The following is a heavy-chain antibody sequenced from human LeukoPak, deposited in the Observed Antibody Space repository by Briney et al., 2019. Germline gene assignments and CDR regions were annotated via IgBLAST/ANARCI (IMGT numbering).Heavy chain of an antibody. J-gene: IGHJ4*02. Sequence: GGSLRLSCTAPGFTFSSYWMTWVRQAPGKGLEWVANINQDGSEHYYVDSVKGRFTISRDNAKNSLYLQMNSLRAEDTAVYYCARDTGGGYSCYDCWGQGTLVTVSS. CDR2: INQDGSEH. CDR3: ARDTGGGYSCYDC. V-gene: IGHV3-7*01. CDR1: GFTFSSYW. D-gene: IGHD5-18*01.